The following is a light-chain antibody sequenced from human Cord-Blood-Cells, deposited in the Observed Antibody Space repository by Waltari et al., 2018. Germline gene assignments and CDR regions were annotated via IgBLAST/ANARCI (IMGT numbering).Light chain of an antibody. V-gene: IGKV1-33*01. CDR3: QQYDNLPWT. CDR2: DAS. Sequence: DIQMNQSPSSLSASVGDRATITCQASQDISNYLNWYQQKTGKAPKLLIYDASNLETGVPSRFSGSGSGTDFTFTISSLQPEDIATYYCQQYDNLPWTFGQGTKVEIK. J-gene: IGKJ1*01. CDR1: QDISNY.